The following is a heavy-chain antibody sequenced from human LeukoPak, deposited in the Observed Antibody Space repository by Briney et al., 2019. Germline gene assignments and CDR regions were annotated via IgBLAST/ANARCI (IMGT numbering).Heavy chain of an antibody. V-gene: IGHV4-38-2*01. CDR1: GYSISSGYY. CDR2: IYHSGST. CDR3: ARAVGYCSSTSCYVGAFDI. J-gene: IGHJ3*02. D-gene: IGHD2-2*01. Sequence: SETLSLTCAVSGYSISSGYYWGWIRQPPGKGLEWIGSIYHSGSTYYNPSLNSRVTISVDTSKNQFSLKLSSVTAADTAVYYCARAVGYCSSTSCYVGAFDIWGQGTMVTVSS.